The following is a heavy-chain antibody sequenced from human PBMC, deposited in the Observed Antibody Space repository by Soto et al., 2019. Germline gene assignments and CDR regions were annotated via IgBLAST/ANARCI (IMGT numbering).Heavy chain of an antibody. CDR3: ARGDCVGGTCYSLAGSFYYYMDV. D-gene: IGHD2-15*01. CDR2: INSDGSVS. Sequence: EVQLVESGGGLVQPGGSLRLSCAASGFTFSNYWMYWVRQAPGKGLEWVSRINSDGSVSSYADSVKGRLTISRDNVMNTLYLQMDSLRAEDTAVYYCARGDCVGGTCYSLAGSFYYYMDVWGKGTTVTVFS. CDR1: GFTFSNYW. V-gene: IGHV3-74*02. J-gene: IGHJ6*03.